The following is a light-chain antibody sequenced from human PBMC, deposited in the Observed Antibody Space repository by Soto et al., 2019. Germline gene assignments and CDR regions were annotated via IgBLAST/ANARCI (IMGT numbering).Light chain of an antibody. CDR3: QQYYRAPYS. J-gene: IGKJ2*01. CDR2: WAS. V-gene: IGKV4-1*01. CDR1: QTIFSSYDKDY. Sequence: DIVMTQSPDSLAVSLGERATINCKSSQTIFSSYDKDYLAWYQQKPGQPPKLLIYWASNREAGVPDRFSGGGSGTAFTLPISSLQAEDGAVYSCQQYYRAPYSFGQGPKREI.